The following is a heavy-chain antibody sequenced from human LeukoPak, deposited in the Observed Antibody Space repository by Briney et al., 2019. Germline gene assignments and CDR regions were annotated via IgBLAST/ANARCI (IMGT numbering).Heavy chain of an antibody. CDR1: RFPFSSYW. J-gene: IGHJ4*02. CDR2: IKQDGSKK. CDR3: VKEDYDFWSGYEFDY. Sequence: GGSLRLSCVASRFPFSSYWMTWVRQAPGKGLEWVANIKQDGSKKSYVDSVKGRFTISRDNAKNTLYLQMSSLRAEDTAVYYCVKEDYDFWSGYEFDYWGQGTLVTVSS. V-gene: IGHV3-7*01. D-gene: IGHD3-3*01.